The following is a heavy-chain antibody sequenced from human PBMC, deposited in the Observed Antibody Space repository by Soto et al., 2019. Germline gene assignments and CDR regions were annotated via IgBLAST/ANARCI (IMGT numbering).Heavy chain of an antibody. V-gene: IGHV4-59*08. J-gene: IGHJ4*02. D-gene: IGHD3-16*01. CDR3: ATYTTGGGGRGY. CDR1: GASISRDH. Sequence: QVQLQESGPGLVKPSETLSLTCTVSGASISRDHWNWIRQPPGKGLEWIGEYSGTTNYNPSLRTRVTIPADTSNNQFSLKLSSVTAADTAVYFCATYTTGGGGRGYWGQGTLVTVSS. CDR2: YSGTT.